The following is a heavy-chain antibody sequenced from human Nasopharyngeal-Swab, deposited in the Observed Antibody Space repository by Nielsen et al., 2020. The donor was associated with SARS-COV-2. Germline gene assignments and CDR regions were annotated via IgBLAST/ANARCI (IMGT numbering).Heavy chain of an antibody. CDR3: ARHGGMELPLVYYYYYYMDV. V-gene: IGHV5-10-1*01. D-gene: IGHD1-7*01. J-gene: IGHJ6*03. CDR2: IDPSDSYT. Sequence: GESLKISCKGSGYSFTSYWISWVRQMPGKGLEWMGRIDPSDSYTNYSPSFQGHVTISADKSISTAYLQWSSLKASDTAMYYCARHGGMELPLVYYYYYYMDVWGKGTTVTVSS. CDR1: GYSFTSYW.